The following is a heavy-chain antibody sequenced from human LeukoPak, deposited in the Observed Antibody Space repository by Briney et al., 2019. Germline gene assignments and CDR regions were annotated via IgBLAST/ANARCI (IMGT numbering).Heavy chain of an antibody. CDR1: GGSISSSY. J-gene: IGHJ4*02. Sequence: PSETLSLPCTVSGGSISSSYWSWLRQPPGKGLEWIGNIYYSGSTNYNPSLKSRVTISVDTSKNQFSLRLSSVTAADTAVYYCARDDYGDFFFDSWGQGTLVTVSS. CDR3: ARDDYGDFFFDS. V-gene: IGHV4-59*01. CDR2: IYYSGST. D-gene: IGHD4-17*01.